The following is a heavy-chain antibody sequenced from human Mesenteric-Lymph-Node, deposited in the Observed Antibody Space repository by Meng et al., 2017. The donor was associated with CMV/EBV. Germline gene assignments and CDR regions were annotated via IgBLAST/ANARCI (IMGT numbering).Heavy chain of an antibody. D-gene: IGHD3-3*01. J-gene: IGHJ5*02. CDR3: ARVYEWLLTLGYRFDP. V-gene: IGHV3-30*07. Sequence: DSVKGRFTISRDNSKNSLYLQMNSLRAEDTAVYYCARVYEWLLTLGYRFDPWGQGTLVTVSS.